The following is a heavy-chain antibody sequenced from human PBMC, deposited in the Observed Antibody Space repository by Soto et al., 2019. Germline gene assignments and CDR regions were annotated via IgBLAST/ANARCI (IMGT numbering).Heavy chain of an antibody. CDR3: ATDSDQDIVVLPEAFLRAHSHSEVAV. D-gene: IGHD2-21*01. V-gene: IGHV3-21*01. Sequence: EVQLLESGGGLVKPGGSLRLSCAASGFTLSAYTMNWVRQAPGKGLERVSSISSSSSDIYYADSVKSRFTISRDSAKKSLFLQMSSLRAADTAVYFCATDSDQDIVVLPEAFLRAHSHSEVAVWGEATAVIVSS. CDR2: ISSSSSDI. J-gene: IGHJ6*04. CDR1: GFTLSAYT.